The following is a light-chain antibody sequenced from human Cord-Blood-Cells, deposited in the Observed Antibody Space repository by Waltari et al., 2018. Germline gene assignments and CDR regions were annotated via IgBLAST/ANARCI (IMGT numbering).Light chain of an antibody. CDR3: CSYAGSSTFV. CDR2: EGS. J-gene: IGLJ1*01. Sequence: QSAQTQSASVSGSPGQSITISCTGTSSDVGSYNLVSWYQQHPGKAPKLMIYEGSKRPSGVSNRFSGSKSGNTASLTISGLQAEDEADYYCCSYAGSSTFVFGTGTKVTVL. V-gene: IGLV2-23*03. CDR1: SSDVGSYNL.